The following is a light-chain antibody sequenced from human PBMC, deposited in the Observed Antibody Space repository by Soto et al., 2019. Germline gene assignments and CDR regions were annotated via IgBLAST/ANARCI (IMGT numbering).Light chain of an antibody. CDR2: KAS. Sequence: DIPMTQSPSTLFASLGYRVTITCRASQTISSWLAWYQQKPGKAPKLLIYKASTLKSGAPSRFSGSGSGTDFILTVTRLQSEDFGIYYCQQDYQCTRTFGQGTKVEIK. J-gene: IGKJ1*01. CDR1: QTISSW. V-gene: IGKV1-5*03. CDR3: QQDYQCTRT.